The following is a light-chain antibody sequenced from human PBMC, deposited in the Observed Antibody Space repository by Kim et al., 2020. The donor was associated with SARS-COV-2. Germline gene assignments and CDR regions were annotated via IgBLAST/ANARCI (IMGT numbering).Light chain of an antibody. J-gene: IGLJ2*01. CDR2: DTT. Sequence: RVSISCTGSSSNIGARYEVQWYQQLPGTAPKLLIYDTTKRPSGVPARFSASRSGTSASLAITGLQAEDEADYHCQSYDNSLSDVVFGGGTKVTVL. CDR3: QSYDNSLSDVV. V-gene: IGLV1-40*01. CDR1: SSNIGARYE.